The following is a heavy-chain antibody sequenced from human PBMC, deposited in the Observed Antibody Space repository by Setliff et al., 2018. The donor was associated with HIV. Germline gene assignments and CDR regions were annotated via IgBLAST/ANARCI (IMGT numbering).Heavy chain of an antibody. CDR2: MTRDSSSM. CDR1: GFAVSDAW. J-gene: IGHJ4*02. D-gene: IGHD3-22*01. CDR3: TKSGSGYYFLDS. Sequence: LRLSCVVSGFAVSDAWMSWVRQAPGKGLEWVSSMTRDSSSMNFADSVKGRFTISRDDAKNSLYLQMNRLRAEDTAVYYCTKSGSGYYFLDSWGQGTLVTVSS. V-gene: IGHV3-11*06.